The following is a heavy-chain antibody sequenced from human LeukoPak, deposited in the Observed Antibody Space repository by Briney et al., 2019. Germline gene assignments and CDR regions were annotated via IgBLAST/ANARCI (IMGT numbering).Heavy chain of an antibody. D-gene: IGHD1-1*01. Sequence: GGSLRLSCSASGFTFSSYEMNWVRQAPGKGLEWVSSISSSSSYIYYADSVKGRFTISRDNAKNSLYLQMNSLRAEDTAMYYCAIDVNWDYWGQGTLVTVSS. J-gene: IGHJ4*02. CDR2: ISSSSSYI. V-gene: IGHV3-21*04. CDR3: AIDVNWDY. CDR1: GFTFSSYE.